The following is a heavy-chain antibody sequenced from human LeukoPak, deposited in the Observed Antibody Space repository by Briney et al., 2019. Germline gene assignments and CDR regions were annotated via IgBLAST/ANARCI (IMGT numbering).Heavy chain of an antibody. D-gene: IGHD6-13*01. CDR1: GYTFTGYY. Sequence: ASVKVSCKVSGYTFTGYYMHWVRQAPGQGLEWMGRINPNSGGTNYAQKFQGRVTMTRDTFISTAYMEQSRLRSDASAVYYCARVDPSSSWYPGYFDYCGEGTLVTVSS. J-gene: IGHJ4*02. CDR2: INPNSGGT. V-gene: IGHV1-2*06. CDR3: ARVDPSSSWYPGYFDY.